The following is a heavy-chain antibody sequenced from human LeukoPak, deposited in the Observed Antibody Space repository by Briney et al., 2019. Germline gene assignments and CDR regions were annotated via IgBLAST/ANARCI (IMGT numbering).Heavy chain of an antibody. CDR3: AEHDYGDYVAY. Sequence: PGGSLRLSCVASGFPFSSYWMTWVRQPPGKGLKWIGSIYYSGSTYYNPSLKSRVTISVDTSKNQFSLKLSSVTAADTAVYYCAEHDYGDYVAYWGQGTLVTVSS. CDR1: GFPFSSYW. D-gene: IGHD4-17*01. V-gene: IGHV4-59*05. CDR2: IYYSGST. J-gene: IGHJ4*02.